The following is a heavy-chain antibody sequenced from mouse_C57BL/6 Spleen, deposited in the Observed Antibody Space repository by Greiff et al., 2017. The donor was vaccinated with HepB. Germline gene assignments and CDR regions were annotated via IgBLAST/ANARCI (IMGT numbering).Heavy chain of an antibody. J-gene: IGHJ4*01. CDR1: GYTFTDYY. CDR2: INPNNGGT. V-gene: IGHV1-26*01. Sequence: EVQLQQSGPELVKPGASVKISCKASGYTFTDYYMNWVKQSNGKSLEWIGDINPNNGGTSYNQKFTGKATLTVDKSSSTALMELRSLTSEDSAVYYCARGGRSMDYWGQGTSVTVSS. CDR3: ARGGRSMDY.